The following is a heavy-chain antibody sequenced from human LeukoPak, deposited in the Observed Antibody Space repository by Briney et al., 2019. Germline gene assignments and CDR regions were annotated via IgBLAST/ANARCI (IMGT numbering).Heavy chain of an antibody. V-gene: IGHV3-7*01. Sequence: GGSLRLSCIASGFTFAHYWMSWVRQAPGKGLERVANIKLDGSETYYVDSVKGRFTISRDNAKNSLYLQMNSLRAEDTAVYYCTRDRGWQSFDYWGQGTLVTVSS. CDR1: GFTFAHYW. D-gene: IGHD3-10*01. J-gene: IGHJ4*02. CDR2: IKLDGSET. CDR3: TRDRGWQSFDY.